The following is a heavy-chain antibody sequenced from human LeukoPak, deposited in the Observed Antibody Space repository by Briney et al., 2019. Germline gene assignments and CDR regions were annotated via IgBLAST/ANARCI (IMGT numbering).Heavy chain of an antibody. CDR1: GGSISSTSHY. D-gene: IGHD3/OR15-3a*01. CDR3: ARQTGSGLFILP. CDR2: IYYSGNT. V-gene: IGHV4-39*01. J-gene: IGHJ4*02. Sequence: SETLSLTCTVSGGSISSTSHYWGWLRQPPGKGLEWIGSIYYSGNTYYNASLKSQVSISIDTSKNQFSLRLTSVTAADTAVYYCARQTGSGLFILPGGQGTLVTASS.